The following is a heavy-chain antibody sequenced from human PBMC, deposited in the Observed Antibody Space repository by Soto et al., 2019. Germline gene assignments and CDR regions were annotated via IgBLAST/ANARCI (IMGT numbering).Heavy chain of an antibody. D-gene: IGHD1-7*01. J-gene: IGHJ3*02. V-gene: IGHV3-23*01. Sequence: EVQLLESGGGLVQPGGSLRLSGAACGFAFSNYVMNWVREAPGKGLEWVSTISYSADKTFYADSVKGRFTISRDNSRDTLFLQMNSLRADDAAVYYCARRARTATTNWGAFDIWGQGTMVTVSS. CDR2: ISYSADKT. CDR3: ARRARTATTNWGAFDI. CDR1: GFAFSNYV.